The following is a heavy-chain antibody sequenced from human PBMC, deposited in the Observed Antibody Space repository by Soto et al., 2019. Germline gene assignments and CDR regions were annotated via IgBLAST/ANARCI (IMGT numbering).Heavy chain of an antibody. V-gene: IGHV1-46*01. CDR1: GYTFTSYY. Sequence: GASVKVSCKASGYTFTSYYMHCVRQAPGQGLEWMGIINPSGGSTSYAQKFQGRVTMTRDTSTSTVYRELSSLRSEDTAVYYCARAEVVGATIYWFDPWGQGTLVTGSS. J-gene: IGHJ5*02. CDR2: INPSGGST. CDR3: ARAEVVGATIYWFDP. D-gene: IGHD1-26*01.